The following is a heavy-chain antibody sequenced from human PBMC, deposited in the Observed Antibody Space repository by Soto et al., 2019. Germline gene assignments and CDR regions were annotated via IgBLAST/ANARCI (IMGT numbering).Heavy chain of an antibody. CDR3: ARARYYYDSSGYYYVAAFDI. CDR1: GSTFSSYD. J-gene: IGHJ3*02. CDR2: IGTAGDT. Sequence: PGGSLRLSCAASGSTFSSYDMHWVRQATGKGLDWVSAIGTAGDTYYPGSVKGRFTISRENAKNSLYLQMNSLRAEDTAVYYCARARYYYDSSGYYYVAAFDIWGQGTMVTVSS. D-gene: IGHD3-22*01. V-gene: IGHV3-13*01.